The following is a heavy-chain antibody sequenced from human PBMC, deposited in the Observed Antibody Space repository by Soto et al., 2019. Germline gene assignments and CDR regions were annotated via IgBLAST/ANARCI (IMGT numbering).Heavy chain of an antibody. D-gene: IGHD3-10*01. CDR1: GFTCISYA. J-gene: IGHJ2*01. V-gene: IGHV3-23*01. CDR3: ARKVPGSTTRPDYSYFDL. CDR2: ISGGGDAT. Sequence: EVQLLDSGGGLVQPGGSLRLSCAASGFTCISYAMNWVRQAPGKGLQWVSAISGGGDATFYANSVKGRFTISRDNSRNTVTLQMKSLGEDDTAVYYCARKVPGSTTRPDYSYFDLWGRGTLVTVSS.